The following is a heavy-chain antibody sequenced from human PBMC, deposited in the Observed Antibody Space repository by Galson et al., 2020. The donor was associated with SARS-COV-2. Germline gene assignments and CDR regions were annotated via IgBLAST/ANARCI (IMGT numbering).Heavy chain of an antibody. D-gene: IGHD3-3*01. V-gene: IGHV3-13*01. CDR1: GFTFSSYD. CDR3: ARGVTTIFGVGDTSNRQYYYYMDV. CDR2: IGTAGDT. J-gene: IGHJ6*03. Sequence: AGSLSLSCAASGFTFSSYDMHWVRLATGKGLERVSAIGTAGDTSYPDSVTARFTNSRENPKNSLYLQMTSLRTGETAVYYCARGVTTIFGVGDTSNRQYYYYMDVWGKGTTVTVSS.